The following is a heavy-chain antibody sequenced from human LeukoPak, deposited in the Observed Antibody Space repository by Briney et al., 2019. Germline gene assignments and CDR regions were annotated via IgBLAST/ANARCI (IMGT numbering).Heavy chain of an antibody. CDR2: FYYGGST. Sequence: KSSETLSLTCTVSGYSISSGYYWGWIRQPPGKGLEWIGSFYYGGSTNYNPSLKSRVTISVDTSKNQFSLKLSSVTAADTAVYYCARRLAVTGKYYFDFWGQGTLVTVSS. CDR3: ARRLAVTGKYYFDF. CDR1: GYSISSGYY. D-gene: IGHD6-19*01. J-gene: IGHJ4*02. V-gene: IGHV4-38-2*02.